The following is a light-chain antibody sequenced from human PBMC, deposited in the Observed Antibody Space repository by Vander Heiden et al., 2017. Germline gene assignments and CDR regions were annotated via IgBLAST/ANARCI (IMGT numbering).Light chain of an antibody. CDR3: QQYGSSPYT. CDR1: QRVTSGY. J-gene: IGKJ2*01. V-gene: IGKV3-20*01. Sequence: IVSTQPPCILVLSLGEGATLSCRGRQRVTSGYLPWYQQKPGQAPRLLIYAAFRATGIPDRFSGSGSGTDFTLTISRLETEDFAVYFCQQYGSSPYTFGQGTKLEIK. CDR2: AAF.